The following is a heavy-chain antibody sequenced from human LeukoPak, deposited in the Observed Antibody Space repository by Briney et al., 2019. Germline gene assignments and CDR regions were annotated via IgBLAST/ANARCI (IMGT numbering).Heavy chain of an antibody. CDR2: ISSSSSYI. D-gene: IGHD2-15*01. CDR1: GFTFSSYS. CDR3: ASLYCSGGSCYSL. J-gene: IGHJ4*02. V-gene: IGHV3-21*01. Sequence: PGGSLRLSCAASGFTFSSYSMNWVRQAPGKGLEWVSSISSSSSYIYYADSVKGRFTISGDNAKNSLYLQMNSLRAEDTAVYYRASLYCSGGSCYSLWGQGTLVTVSS.